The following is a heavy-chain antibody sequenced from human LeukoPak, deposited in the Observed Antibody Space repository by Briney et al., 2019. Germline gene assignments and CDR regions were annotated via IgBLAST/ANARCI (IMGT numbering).Heavy chain of an antibody. V-gene: IGHV5-51*01. CDR2: IYPGDSDT. Sequence: GESLKISCKGSGYSFTSYWIGWVRQMPGKGLEWMGIIYPGDSDTRYSPSFQGQVTISADKSISTAYLQWSTLKASDTATYYCARTTYYFSSGSLDGFDIWGQGTMVTVSS. CDR1: GYSFTSYW. J-gene: IGHJ3*02. CDR3: ARTTYYFSSGSLDGFDI. D-gene: IGHD3-10*01.